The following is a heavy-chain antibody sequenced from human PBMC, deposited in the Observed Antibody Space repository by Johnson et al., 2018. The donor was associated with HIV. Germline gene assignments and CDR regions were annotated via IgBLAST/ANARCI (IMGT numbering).Heavy chain of an antibody. CDR3: ARVKFSDYYDSSGYRFPDAFES. CDR2: IKQDGSEK. D-gene: IGHD3-22*01. Sequence: VQLVESGGGVVQPGRSLRLSCAASGFTFSSYAMHWVRQAPGKGLEWVANIKQDGSEKYYVDSVKGRFTISRDNAKNSLYLQMNSLRAEDTAVYYCARVKFSDYYDSSGYRFPDAFESWGQGTMVTVSS. V-gene: IGHV3-7*01. CDR1: GFTFSSYA. J-gene: IGHJ3*02.